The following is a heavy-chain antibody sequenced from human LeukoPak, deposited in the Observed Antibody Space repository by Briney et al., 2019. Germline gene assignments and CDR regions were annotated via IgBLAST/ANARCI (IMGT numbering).Heavy chain of an antibody. CDR3: ARDLHTAFDY. CDR1: GFTVSATY. V-gene: IGHV3-23*01. J-gene: IGHJ4*02. CDR2: ISGSGGST. Sequence: GGSLRLSCAASGFTVSATYMNWVRQAPGKGLEWVSAISGSGGSTYYADSVKGRFTISRDNAKNTLYLQMNSLRAEDTAVYYCARDLHTAFDYWGQGTLVTVSS. D-gene: IGHD2-21*01.